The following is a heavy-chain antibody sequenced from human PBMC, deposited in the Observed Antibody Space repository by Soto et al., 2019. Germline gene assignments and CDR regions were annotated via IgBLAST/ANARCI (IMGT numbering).Heavy chain of an antibody. J-gene: IGHJ6*02. D-gene: IGHD3-10*01. CDR2: ISGSGSSV. CDR3: AKVRASYLSASYFYYGLDV. V-gene: IGHV3-23*01. CDR1: GFTFSHYV. Sequence: PGGSLRLSCAASGFTFSHYVLSWFRQSPERGLEWVSSISGSGSSVYVADSVRGRFIMSRDLSTNTVSLQMNSLRAEDTAVYYCAKVRASYLSASYFYYGLDVWGQGTTVTVSS.